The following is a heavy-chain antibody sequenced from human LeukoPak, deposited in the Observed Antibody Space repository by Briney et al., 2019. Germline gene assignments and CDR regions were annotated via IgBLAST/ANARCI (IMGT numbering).Heavy chain of an antibody. CDR1: GFTFIDYD. Sequence: GGSLRLSCAAFGFTFIDYDMHWVRQVIGKGLECVSAIGIRGDTHYSGSVKGRFTISRENAESSLYLQMNSLRAEDTAVYYCARGGIQVSGIDEFDYWGQGTLVTVSS. CDR3: ARGGIQVSGIDEFDY. V-gene: IGHV3-13*01. D-gene: IGHD6-19*01. J-gene: IGHJ4*02. CDR2: IGIRGDT.